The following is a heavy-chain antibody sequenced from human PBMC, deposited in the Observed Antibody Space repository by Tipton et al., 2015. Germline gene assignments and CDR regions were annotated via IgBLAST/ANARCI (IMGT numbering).Heavy chain of an antibody. D-gene: IGHD3-9*01. CDR3: ARGRALAIPIPDDKYFDL. Sequence: LRLSCAVSAYSISSDYYWGWIRQPPGKGLEWIGSISHSGNTYYNPSLKSRVTMSRDTSKHQISLQLKSVTAADTAVYYCARGRALAIPIPDDKYFDLWGQGTLVTVSS. CDR2: ISHSGNT. V-gene: IGHV4-38-2*01. CDR1: AYSISSDYY. J-gene: IGHJ4*01.